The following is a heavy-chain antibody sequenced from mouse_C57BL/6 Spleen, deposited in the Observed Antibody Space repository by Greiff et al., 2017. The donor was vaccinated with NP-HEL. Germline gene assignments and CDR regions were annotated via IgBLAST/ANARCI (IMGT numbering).Heavy chain of an antibody. V-gene: IGHV1-59*01. D-gene: IGHD1-1*01. J-gene: IGHJ1*03. Sequence: QVQLQQPGAELVRPGTSVKLSCKASGYTFTSYWMHWVKQRPGQGLEWIGVIDPSDSYTNYNQKFKGKATLTVDTSSSTAYMQLSSLTSDDSAVYYCALITTVVSYWYFDVWGTGTTVTVSS. CDR2: IDPSDSYT. CDR3: ALITTVVSYWYFDV. CDR1: GYTFTSYW.